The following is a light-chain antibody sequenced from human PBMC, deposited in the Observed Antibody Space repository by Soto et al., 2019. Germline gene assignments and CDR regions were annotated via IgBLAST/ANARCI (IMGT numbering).Light chain of an antibody. CDR2: GAS. V-gene: IGKV3-20*01. CDR1: QSVSSSY. Sequence: EIVLTHSPGTLSLSPGEGATLSCRASQSVSSSYLAWYQQKPGQAPSLLIYGASSRATGIPDRFSGSGSGTDFTLTISRLEPEDFAVYYCQQYGSSITFGQGTRLENK. CDR3: QQYGSSIT. J-gene: IGKJ5*01.